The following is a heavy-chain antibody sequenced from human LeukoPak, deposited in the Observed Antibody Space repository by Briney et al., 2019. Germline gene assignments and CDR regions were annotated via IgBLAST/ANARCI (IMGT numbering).Heavy chain of an antibody. CDR3: ARGATHYYYYYMDV. D-gene: IGHD5-12*01. CDR2: ISAYNGNT. J-gene: IGHJ6*03. V-gene: IGHV1-18*01. CDR1: GYTFTSYG. Sequence: GASVKVSCKASGYTFTSYGISWVRQAPGQGLEWMGWISAYNGNTNYAQKLQGRVTMTTDTSTSTAYMELRSLGSDDTAVYYCARGATHYYYYYMDVWGKGTTVTVSS.